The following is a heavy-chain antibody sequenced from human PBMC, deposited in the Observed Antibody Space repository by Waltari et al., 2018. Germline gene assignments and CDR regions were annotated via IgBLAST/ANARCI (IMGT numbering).Heavy chain of an antibody. CDR2: ISWNSGSI. D-gene: IGHD3-22*01. Sequence: EVQLVESGGDLVQPGRSLRLSCAASGFTFDDYAMHWVRQAPGKGLEWVSGISWNSGSIGYADSVKGRFTISRDNAKNSLYLQMNSLRAEDMALYYCAKDIASMIVAFDIWGQGTMVTVSS. V-gene: IGHV3-9*03. CDR1: GFTFDDYA. J-gene: IGHJ3*02. CDR3: AKDIASMIVAFDI.